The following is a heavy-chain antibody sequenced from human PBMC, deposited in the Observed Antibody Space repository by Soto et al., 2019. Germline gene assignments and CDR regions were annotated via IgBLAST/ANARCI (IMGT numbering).Heavy chain of an antibody. CDR2: ISGFNGNT. Sequence: QDQLVQSGAEVKKPGASVTVSCKASGYSFTNYGITWVRQAPGQGLEWMGGISGFNGNTHYAQKLQCRVTMTTDAATSTAYMELRSLRSDDTAVYYCARDRGVAPPVAGNTHYYYYMDVWGKGTTVTVSS. CDR1: GYSFTNYG. CDR3: ARDRGVAPPVAGNTHYYYYMDV. V-gene: IGHV1-18*01. J-gene: IGHJ6*03. D-gene: IGHD6-19*01.